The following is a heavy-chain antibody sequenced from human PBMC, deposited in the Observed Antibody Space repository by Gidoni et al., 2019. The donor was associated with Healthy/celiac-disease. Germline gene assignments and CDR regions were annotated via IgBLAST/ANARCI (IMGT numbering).Heavy chain of an antibody. V-gene: IGHV1-69*01. CDR1: GGTFSSYA. CDR2: IIPIFGTA. Sequence: QVQLVQSGAEVKKPGSSVKVSCKASGGTFSSYAFSWVRQAPGQGLEWMGGIIPIFGTANYAQKFQGRVTITADESTSTAYMELSSLRSEDTAVYYCARDGTGGYCSSTSCRGSWFDPWGQGTLVTVSS. CDR3: ARDGTGGYCSSTSCRGSWFDP. D-gene: IGHD2-2*01. J-gene: IGHJ5*02.